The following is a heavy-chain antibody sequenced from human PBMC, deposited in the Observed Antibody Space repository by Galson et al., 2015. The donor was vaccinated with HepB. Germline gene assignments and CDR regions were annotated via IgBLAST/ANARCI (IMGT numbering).Heavy chain of an antibody. J-gene: IGHJ2*01. D-gene: IGHD3-22*01. CDR1: GGSISRYY. CDR2: IYTSGST. Sequence: SETLSLTCTVSGGSISRYYWSWIRQSAGKGLEWIGRIYTSGSTNYNPSLKSRVTMSVDTSKNQFSLNLSSVTAADTAVYYCARGYYYDSSVYNYWYFDLWGRGTLVTVSS. CDR3: ARGYYYDSSVYNYWYFDL. V-gene: IGHV4-4*07.